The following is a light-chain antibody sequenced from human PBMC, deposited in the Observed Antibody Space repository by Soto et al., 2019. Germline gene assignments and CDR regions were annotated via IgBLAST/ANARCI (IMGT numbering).Light chain of an antibody. CDR2: RNN. J-gene: IGLJ3*02. CDR3: AAWDDTLNGQV. V-gene: IGLV1-47*01. CDR1: SSNIGRNY. Sequence: QSVLTQPPSASGNPGQRVSISCSGSSSNIGRNYVYWYQQLPGTAPKLLIQRNNERPSGVPDRFSGSKSGTSVSLAISGLRSEDEATYYCAAWDDTLNGQVFGGGTKLTVL.